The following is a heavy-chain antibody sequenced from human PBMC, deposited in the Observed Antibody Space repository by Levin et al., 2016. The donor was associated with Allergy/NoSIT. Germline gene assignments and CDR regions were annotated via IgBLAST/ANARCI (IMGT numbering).Heavy chain of an antibody. V-gene: IGHV4-34*01. J-gene: IGHJ6*02. CDR2: INHSGST. CDR1: GGSFSGYY. D-gene: IGHD6-13*01. Sequence: SETLSLTCAVYGGSFSGYYWSWIRQPPGKGLEWIGEINHSGSTNYNPSLKSRVTISVDTSKNQFSLKLSSVTAADTAVYYCARGDSSSWYDGYYYYGMDVWGQGTTVTVSS. CDR3: ARGDSSSWYDGYYYYGMDV.